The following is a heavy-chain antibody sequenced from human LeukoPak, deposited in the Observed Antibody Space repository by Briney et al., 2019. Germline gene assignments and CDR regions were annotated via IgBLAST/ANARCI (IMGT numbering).Heavy chain of an antibody. J-gene: IGHJ4*02. Sequence: PGRSLRLSCAASGFTFSSYGMHWVRQAPGKGLEWVAVISYDGSNKYYADSVKSRFTISRDNSKNTLYLQMNSLRAEDTAVYYCAKDVASSVEYFDYWGQGTLVTVSS. V-gene: IGHV3-30*18. CDR3: AKDVASSVEYFDY. CDR1: GFTFSSYG. D-gene: IGHD2-15*01. CDR2: ISYDGSNK.